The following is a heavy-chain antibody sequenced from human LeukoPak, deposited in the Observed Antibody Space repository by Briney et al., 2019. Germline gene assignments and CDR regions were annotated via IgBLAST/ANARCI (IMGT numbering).Heavy chain of an antibody. CDR1: GFTFSSYW. Sequence: GKSLRLSCAASGFTFSSYWMNWARQAPGKGLEWVASINHNGNVNYYVDSVKGRFTISRDNAKNSLYLQMSNLRAEDTAVYFCARGGGLDVWGQGATVTVSS. CDR2: INHNGNVN. V-gene: IGHV3-7*03. D-gene: IGHD3-16*01. J-gene: IGHJ6*02. CDR3: ARGGGLDV.